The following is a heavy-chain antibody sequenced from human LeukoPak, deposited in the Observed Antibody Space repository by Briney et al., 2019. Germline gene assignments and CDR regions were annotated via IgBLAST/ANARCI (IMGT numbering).Heavy chain of an antibody. D-gene: IGHD3-22*01. CDR1: GFAFSSYW. CDR3: ARDYFDSGDYYDAFDI. V-gene: IGHV3-7*04. CDR2: IKQDGSER. Sequence: QPGGSLRLSCTGSGFAFSSYWMNWVRQAPGKGLEWVANIKQDGSERYYVDSVKGRFTISRDNAKNSLYLQINSLRAEDTAVYYCARDYFDSGDYYDAFDIWGQGTMVTVSS. J-gene: IGHJ3*02.